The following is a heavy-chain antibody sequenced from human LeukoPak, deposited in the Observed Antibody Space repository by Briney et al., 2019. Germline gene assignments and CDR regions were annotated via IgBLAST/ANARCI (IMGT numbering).Heavy chain of an antibody. CDR3: ARDKAHSYGRYFDP. CDR1: GGSISTYY. CDR2: ISYGNT. J-gene: IGHJ5*02. V-gene: IGHV4-59*01. Sequence: PSETLSLTCSVSGGSISTYYWNWIRRTPGKGLEWIGHISYGNTDYNPSLKSRVTISVDTSKNQISLKLTSVTAADTAVCYCARDKAHSYGRYFDPWGQGALVTVSS. D-gene: IGHD5-18*01.